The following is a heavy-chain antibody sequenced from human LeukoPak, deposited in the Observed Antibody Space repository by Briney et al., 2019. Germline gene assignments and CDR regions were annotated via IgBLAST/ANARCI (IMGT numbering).Heavy chain of an antibody. Sequence: GGSLRLSSTASGFTFSDSSMNWVRQAPGKGLEWLSYISSSSTTIYYADSVKGRFTISRDDAKNSLYLQMNSLRAEDTAVYYCARNLNTADDYWGQGILVTVSS. V-gene: IGHV3-48*01. D-gene: IGHD5-18*01. CDR1: GFTFSDSS. CDR2: ISSSSTTI. J-gene: IGHJ4*02. CDR3: ARNLNTADDY.